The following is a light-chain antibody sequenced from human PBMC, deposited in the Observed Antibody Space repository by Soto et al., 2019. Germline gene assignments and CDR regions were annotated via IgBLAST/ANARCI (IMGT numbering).Light chain of an antibody. CDR3: SSYTSSSSLEGI. Sequence: QSVLTQPASVSGSPGQSITISCTGTSSDVGSYNYVSWYQQHPGKAPKLIIYDVRNRPSGVSNRFSGSKSGNTASLTISGLQAEDEADYFCSSYTSSSSLEGIFGGGTKLTVL. V-gene: IGLV2-14*03. J-gene: IGLJ2*01. CDR1: SSDVGSYNY. CDR2: DVR.